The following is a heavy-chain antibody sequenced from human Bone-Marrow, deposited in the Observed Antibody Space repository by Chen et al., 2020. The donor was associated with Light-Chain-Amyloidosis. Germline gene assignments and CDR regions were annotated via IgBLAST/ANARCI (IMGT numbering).Heavy chain of an antibody. CDR1: GGSFSGYH. J-gene: IGHJ5*02. CDR2: VYYDGTT. V-gene: IGHV4-34*01. D-gene: IGHD3-3*02. Sequence: QVQLQQWGAGLLKPSETLSLTCAVYGGSFSGYHWTWIRQPPGKGLEWIGSVYYDGTTFYNPSLERRVAISVDTSRNQFSLKLTSVTAADTAVYYCARDLPKSHVSIFGAPRANWLDPWGQGILVTVSS. CDR3: ARDLPKSHVSIFGAPRANWLDP.